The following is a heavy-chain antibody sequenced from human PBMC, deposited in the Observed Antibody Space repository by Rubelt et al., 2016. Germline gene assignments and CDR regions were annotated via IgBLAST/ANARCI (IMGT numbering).Heavy chain of an antibody. D-gene: IGHD5-18*01. V-gene: IGHV4-31*03. Sequence: QVQLQESGPGLVKPSQTLSLTCTVSGCSISSGGYYWSLIRQHTGKGLEWIGYIYYSGSTYYNPSLKSRVTISVETSKKQVSLKLSSVTAADTAVYYCARVRGYSYGYYAFDIWGQGTMVTVSS. J-gene: IGHJ3*02. CDR1: GCSISSGGYY. CDR2: IYYSGST. CDR3: ARVRGYSYGYYAFDI.